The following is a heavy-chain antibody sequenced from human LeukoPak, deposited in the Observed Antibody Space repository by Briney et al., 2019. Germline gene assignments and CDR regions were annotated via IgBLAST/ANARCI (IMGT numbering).Heavy chain of an antibody. D-gene: IGHD2/OR15-2a*01. J-gene: IGHJ4*02. CDR2: INNVATST. CDR3: ARAGPFFLDN. V-gene: IGHV3-23*01. CDR1: GFSFDRFT. Sequence: PGGSLRLSCVASGFSFDRFTMTWVRQAPGKGPECISSINNVATSTLYADSVEDRFTISRDSSKNTLYLQMNSLRDEDTAIYYCARAGPFFLDNWGQGAQVTVSP.